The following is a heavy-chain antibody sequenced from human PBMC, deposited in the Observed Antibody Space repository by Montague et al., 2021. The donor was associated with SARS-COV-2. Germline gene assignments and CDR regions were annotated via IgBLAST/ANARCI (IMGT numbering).Heavy chain of an antibody. CDR2: IYSGGST. Sequence: SLRLSCAASGFTVSSNYMSWVRQAPGKGLEWVSVIYSGGSTYYADSVKGRFTISRDNSKKTLYLQMNSLRAEDTAVYYCARDAGGNFPTSFDYWGQGTLVTVSS. CDR3: ARDAGGNFPTSFDY. J-gene: IGHJ4*02. V-gene: IGHV3-53*01. D-gene: IGHD4-23*01. CDR1: GFTVSSNY.